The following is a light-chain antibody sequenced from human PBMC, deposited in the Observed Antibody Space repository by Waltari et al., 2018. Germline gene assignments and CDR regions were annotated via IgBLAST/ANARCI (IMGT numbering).Light chain of an antibody. CDR1: SGRIAGNF. J-gene: IGLJ2*01. CDR3: QSYDSTNHVV. CDR2: EYS. Sequence: NFMLTQPHSVSESPGVTVTISCTRSSGRIAGNFVQWYQQRPGSAPSVVIYEYSQRPSCFPERFSGSIDISSNSASLTISGLKTDDEADYYCQSYDSTNHVVFGGGTKLTVL. V-gene: IGLV6-57*04.